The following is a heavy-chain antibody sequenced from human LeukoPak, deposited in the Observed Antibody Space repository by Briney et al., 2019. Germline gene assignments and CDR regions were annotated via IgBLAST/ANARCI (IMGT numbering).Heavy chain of an antibody. Sequence: ASVKVSCKASGYTFSSYGITWVRQAPGQGLEWMGWISGNDGNTNYAQSFRGRVTMTTDTSTSTAYMELRSLRSDDTAVYYCARWYYGDSARWFDPWGQGTLVTVSS. CDR1: GYTFSSYG. CDR2: ISGNDGNT. V-gene: IGHV1-18*01. CDR3: ARWYYGDSARWFDP. D-gene: IGHD4-17*01. J-gene: IGHJ5*02.